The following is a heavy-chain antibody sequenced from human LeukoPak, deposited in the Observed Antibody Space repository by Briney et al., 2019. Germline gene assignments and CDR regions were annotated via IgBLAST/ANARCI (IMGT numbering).Heavy chain of an antibody. CDR1: EFTFSGSA. CDR3: TREFMDY. V-gene: IGHV3-73*01. D-gene: IGHD3-10*01. Sequence: GGSLRLSCAASEFTFSGSAVHWVRQASGKGLEWVGRIRGKANSYATAYAASVKGRFTFSRDDSKNTAYLQMNSLKPEDTAVYYCTREFMDYWGQGTLVTVSS. CDR2: IRGKANSYAT. J-gene: IGHJ4*02.